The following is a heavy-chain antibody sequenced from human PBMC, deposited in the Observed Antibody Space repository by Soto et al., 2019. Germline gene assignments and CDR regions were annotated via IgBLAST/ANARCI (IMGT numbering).Heavy chain of an antibody. J-gene: IGHJ4*02. CDR1: GYTLTESS. V-gene: IGHV1-24*01. D-gene: IGHD3-9*01. Sequence: ASVKVSCKVSGYTLTESSMHWVRQAPGKGLEWMGGFDPEDGETIYAQKFQGRVTMTEDTSTDTAYMELSSLRSEDTAVYYCATTNLGHYDIFTGPFDYWGQGTLVTVSS. CDR3: ATTNLGHYDIFTGPFDY. CDR2: FDPEDGET.